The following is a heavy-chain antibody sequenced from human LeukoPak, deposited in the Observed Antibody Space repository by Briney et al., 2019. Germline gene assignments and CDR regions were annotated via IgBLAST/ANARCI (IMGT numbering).Heavy chain of an antibody. CDR1: GGTFSSYA. CDR2: IIPIFGTA. D-gene: IGHD3-3*01. V-gene: IGHV1-69*06. J-gene: IGHJ6*03. Sequence: GASVKVSCKASGGTFSSYAISWVRQAPGQGLEWMGGIIPIFGTANYAQKFQGRVTITADKSTSTAYMELSSLRSEDTAVYYCARGYYDFWSGYYKSPYYYYYYMDVWGKGTTVTVSS. CDR3: ARGYYDFWSGYYKSPYYYYYYMDV.